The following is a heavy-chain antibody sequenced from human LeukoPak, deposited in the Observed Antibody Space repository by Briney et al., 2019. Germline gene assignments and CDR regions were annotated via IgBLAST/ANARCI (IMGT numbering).Heavy chain of an antibody. CDR3: AKVLLYASGSYYQTNYFDY. CDR2: ISGSSDST. V-gene: IGHV3-23*01. D-gene: IGHD3-10*01. Sequence: PGGSLRLSCAASGFTFGNYAMSWVRQAPGKGLEWVSAISGSSDSTYYADSVKGRFTISRDNSKNTLYLQMNSLRAEDTALYYCAKVLLYASGSYYQTNYFDYWGQGTLVTVSS. CDR1: GFTFGNYA. J-gene: IGHJ4*02.